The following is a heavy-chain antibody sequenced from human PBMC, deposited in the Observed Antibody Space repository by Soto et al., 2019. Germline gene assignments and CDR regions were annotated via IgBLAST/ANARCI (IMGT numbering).Heavy chain of an antibody. Sequence: SETLSLTCTVSGGSISSSSYYWGWIRQPPGKGLEWIGSIYYSGSTYYNPSLKSRVTISVDTLKNQFSLKMMSVTAADTAVYYCARSLQYGSGSATHFDYWGQGTLVTVSS. J-gene: IGHJ4*02. CDR1: GGSISSSSYY. D-gene: IGHD3-10*01. CDR2: IYYSGST. CDR3: ARSLQYGSGSATHFDY. V-gene: IGHV4-39*01.